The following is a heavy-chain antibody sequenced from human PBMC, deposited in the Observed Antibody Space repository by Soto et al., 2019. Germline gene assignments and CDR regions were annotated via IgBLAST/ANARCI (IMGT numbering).Heavy chain of an antibody. Sequence: GGSLRLSCTASGFNFSNHAMNWVRQAPGKGLEWVSAISGSGGSTYYADSVKGRFTISRDSSRNTLYLQMNSLSAEDTAVYYCAKSFFIVKSDFAYWGQGTLVTVSS. V-gene: IGHV3-23*01. CDR2: ISGSGGST. CDR3: AKSFFIVKSDFAY. CDR1: GFNFSNHA. D-gene: IGHD3-16*02. J-gene: IGHJ4*02.